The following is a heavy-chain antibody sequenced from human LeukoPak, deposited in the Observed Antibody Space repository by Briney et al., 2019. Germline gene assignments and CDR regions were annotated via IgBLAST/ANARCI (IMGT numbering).Heavy chain of an antibody. Sequence: GGSLRLSCAASGFTFSSYSMNWVRQAPGKGLEWVSSISSSNSYIYYADSVKGRFTISRDNAKNSLYLQMNSLRAEDTAVYYCARDGIVGATAFDHWGQGTLVTVSS. J-gene: IGHJ4*02. D-gene: IGHD1-26*01. CDR2: ISSSNSYI. CDR3: ARDGIVGATAFDH. V-gene: IGHV3-21*01. CDR1: GFTFSSYS.